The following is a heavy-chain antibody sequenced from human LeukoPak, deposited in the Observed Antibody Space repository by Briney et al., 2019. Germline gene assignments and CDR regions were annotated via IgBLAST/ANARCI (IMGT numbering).Heavy chain of an antibody. Sequence: GGSLRLSCITSGFTFSRDWMTWVRQAPGKGLEWVANIKHDGSEKYYVDSVRGRFTISRDNAKNSLYLQMMNLRVEDTAIHYCARDILFIGGQGTLVTVSS. J-gene: IGHJ4*02. CDR2: IKHDGSEK. V-gene: IGHV3-7*01. D-gene: IGHD2-21*01. CDR1: GFTFSRDW. CDR3: ARDILFI.